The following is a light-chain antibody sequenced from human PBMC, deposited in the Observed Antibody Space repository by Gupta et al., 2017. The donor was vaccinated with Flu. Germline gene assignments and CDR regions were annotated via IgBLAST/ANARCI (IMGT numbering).Light chain of an antibody. V-gene: IGKV1-5*03. CDR2: KAP. Sequence: PSTLSASVGDRVTITCRASQSIGTWLAWYQQRPGKAPKLLIYKAPTLQSGVPSRFSGSGSGTDFTLTISSLQPDEFATYYCQQANRYPRTFGQGTKVEI. CDR1: QSIGTW. CDR3: QQANRYPRT. J-gene: IGKJ1*01.